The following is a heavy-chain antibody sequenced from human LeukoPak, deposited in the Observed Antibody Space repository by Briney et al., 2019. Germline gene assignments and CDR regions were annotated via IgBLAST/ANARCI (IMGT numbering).Heavy chain of an antibody. V-gene: IGHV4-30-4*01. Sequence: SETLSLTCTVSGGSISSGDYYWSWIRQPPGKGLEWIGYIYYSGSTYYNPSLKSRVTISVDTSKNQFSLKLSSVTAADTAVYYCARDRWLHWYFDLWGRGTLVTVSS. CDR1: GGSISSGDYY. CDR3: ARDRWLHWYFDL. CDR2: IYYSGST. J-gene: IGHJ2*01. D-gene: IGHD4-23*01.